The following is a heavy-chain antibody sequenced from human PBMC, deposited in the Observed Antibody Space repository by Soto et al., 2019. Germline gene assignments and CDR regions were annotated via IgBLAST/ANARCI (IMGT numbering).Heavy chain of an antibody. Sequence: QVQLVESGGGVVQPGRSLRLSCAASGFTFSSYAMHWVRQAPGKGLEWVAVISYDGSNKYYADSVKGRFTISRDNTKNPLYLQMNSLRAEDTAVYYCARTPEGMVRGVTVDYWGQGTLVTVSS. D-gene: IGHD3-10*01. V-gene: IGHV3-30-3*01. CDR1: GFTFSSYA. J-gene: IGHJ4*02. CDR2: ISYDGSNK. CDR3: ARTPEGMVRGVTVDY.